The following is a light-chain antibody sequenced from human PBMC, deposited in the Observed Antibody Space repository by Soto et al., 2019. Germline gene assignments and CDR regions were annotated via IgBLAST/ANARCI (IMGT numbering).Light chain of an antibody. V-gene: IGKV1-5*03. CDR3: QQYNSYSWT. CDR1: QSISSW. Sequence: DIQMTQSPSTLSASVGDRVTITCRASQSISSWLAWYQQKPGKAPKLLIYKASCLESGVPSRFSGSGSGTEFTITITSLQPYAFATYYRQQYNSYSWTFGQGTKVEIK. CDR2: KAS. J-gene: IGKJ1*01.